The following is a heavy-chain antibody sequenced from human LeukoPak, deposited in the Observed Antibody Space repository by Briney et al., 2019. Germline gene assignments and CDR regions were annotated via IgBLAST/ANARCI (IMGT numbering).Heavy chain of an antibody. CDR3: ARSNGEKQWLVSPFDP. Sequence: SETLSLTCTVSGGSISSYYWSWIRQPAGKGLEWIGRIYTSGSTNYNPSLKSRVTMSVDTSENQFSLKLSSVTAADTAVYYCARSNGEKQWLVSPFDPWGQGTLVTVSS. V-gene: IGHV4-4*07. D-gene: IGHD6-19*01. CDR2: IYTSGST. J-gene: IGHJ5*02. CDR1: GGSISSYY.